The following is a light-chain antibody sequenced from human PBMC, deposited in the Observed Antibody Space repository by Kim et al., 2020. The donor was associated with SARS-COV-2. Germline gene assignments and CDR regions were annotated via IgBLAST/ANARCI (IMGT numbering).Light chain of an antibody. CDR3: QSYDSSLSGYV. Sequence: RVTVACTGRRANVGAGYEVHWYQQLPGTAPKLLIYGNSNRPSGVPDRFSGSKSGTSASLAITGLQAEDEADYYCQSYDSSLSGYVFGTGTKVTVL. J-gene: IGLJ1*01. CDR1: RANVGAGYE. CDR2: GNS. V-gene: IGLV1-40*01.